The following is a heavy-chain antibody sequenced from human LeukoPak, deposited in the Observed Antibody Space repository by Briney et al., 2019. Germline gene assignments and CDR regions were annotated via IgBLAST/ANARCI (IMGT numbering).Heavy chain of an antibody. J-gene: IGHJ6*02. V-gene: IGHV1-2*02. Sequence: ASVKVSCKASGYTFTGYYMHWVRQAPGQGLEWMGWINPNSGGTNYAQKFQGRVTMTRDTSISTAYMELSRLRSDDTAVYYCAISSWYNYYYGMDVWGQGTLVTVSS. D-gene: IGHD6-13*01. CDR2: INPNSGGT. CDR1: GYTFTGYY. CDR3: AISSWYNYYYGMDV.